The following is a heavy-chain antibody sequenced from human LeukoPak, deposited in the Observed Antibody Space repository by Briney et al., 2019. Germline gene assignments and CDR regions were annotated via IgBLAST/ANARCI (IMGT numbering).Heavy chain of an antibody. V-gene: IGHV3-23*01. CDR3: ATFLRFSKGYMDV. CDR1: GFTFSSYA. CDR2: ISGSGGST. D-gene: IGHD4-17*01. J-gene: IGHJ6*03. Sequence: GGSLRLSCAASGFTFSSYAMSWVRQAPGKGLEWLSTISGSGGSTYYADSVKGRFTISRDNSKNTLYLQMNSRRAEDTAVYYCATFLRFSKGYMDVWGKGTTVTVSS.